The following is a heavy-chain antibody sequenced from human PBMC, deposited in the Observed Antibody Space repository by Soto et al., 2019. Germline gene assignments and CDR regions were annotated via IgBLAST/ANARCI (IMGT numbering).Heavy chain of an antibody. CDR1: GGSISTGIYS. CDR3: ARVSTRGRYYGMDV. V-gene: IGHV4-30-2*01. Sequence: SETLSLTCAASGGSISTGIYSWGWIRQPPGKGLEWIGYIYQTGSPYYNPSLKSRITISVDRSKNQFSLRLSSVTAADTAVYYCARVSTRGRYYGMDVWGQGTTVTVSS. D-gene: IGHD2-2*01. J-gene: IGHJ6*02. CDR2: IYQTGSP.